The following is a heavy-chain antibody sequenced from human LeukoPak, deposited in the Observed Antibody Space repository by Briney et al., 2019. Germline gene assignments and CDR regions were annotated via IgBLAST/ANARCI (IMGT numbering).Heavy chain of an antibody. D-gene: IGHD2-21*01. CDR1: GHTFTSYA. CDR2: FSTYNGNK. J-gene: IGHJ4*02. V-gene: IGHV1-18*01. CDR3: ARGSGGGEPNDY. Sequence: ASVKVSCKASGHTFTSYAITWLRQAPGQGPEWMGWFSTYNGNKNYAQKLQGRVTMTADTSTSTAYMELKNLESDDTAVYYCARGSGGGEPNDYWGQGTLVTVSS.